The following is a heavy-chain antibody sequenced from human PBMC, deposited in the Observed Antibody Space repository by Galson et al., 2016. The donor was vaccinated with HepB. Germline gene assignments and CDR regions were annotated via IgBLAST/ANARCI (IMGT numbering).Heavy chain of an antibody. D-gene: IGHD2-15*01. V-gene: IGHV1-8*01. CDR3: ASAHYCSGSCYGPVVGYHYGMEV. J-gene: IGHJ6*04. Sequence: SCKASGYTFTSHDINWVRQATGQGPEWMGWMSPNSADTGYAQKFQGRVSMTMNTSISTAYMELSSLRSDDTAIYYCASAHYCSGSCYGPVVGYHYGMEVWGKGTTVNVSS. CDR1: GYTFTSHD. CDR2: MSPNSADT.